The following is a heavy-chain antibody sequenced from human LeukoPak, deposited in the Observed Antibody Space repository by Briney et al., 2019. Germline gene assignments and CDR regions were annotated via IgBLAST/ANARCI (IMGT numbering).Heavy chain of an antibody. J-gene: IGHJ4*02. V-gene: IGHV1-46*01. CDR3: ARVAGSGYDSLGYFLDY. D-gene: IGHD5-12*01. CDR2: INPNGGST. Sequence: GASVKVSCKASGYAFTSNYMHWVRQAPGQGFEWMGIINPNGGSTNYAQKFQGRVTMTSDTSTSTVYMELSSLRSDDTAVYYCARVAGSGYDSLGYFLDYWGQGTQVTVSP. CDR1: GYAFTSNY.